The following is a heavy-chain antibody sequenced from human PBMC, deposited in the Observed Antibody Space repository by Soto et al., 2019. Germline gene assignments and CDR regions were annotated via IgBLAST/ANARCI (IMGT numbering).Heavy chain of an antibody. D-gene: IGHD6-6*01. Sequence: GGSLRLSCAASGFTFDDYGMSWVRQVPGKGPEWVSGINWNGGSTGYADSVKGRFTISRDNAKNSLYLQMNSLRVEDTALYYCARRGLAARRGAFDLWGQGPMVTVSS. V-gene: IGHV3-20*04. CDR2: INWNGGST. CDR3: ARRGLAARRGAFDL. CDR1: GFTFDDYG. J-gene: IGHJ3*01.